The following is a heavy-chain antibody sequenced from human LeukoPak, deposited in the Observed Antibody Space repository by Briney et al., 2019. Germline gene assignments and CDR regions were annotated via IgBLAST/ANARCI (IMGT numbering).Heavy chain of an antibody. D-gene: IGHD3-10*01. J-gene: IGHJ4*02. CDR1: GGTFSSYA. Sequence: ASVKVSCKASGGTFSSYAISWVRQAPGQGLEWMGGIIPIFGTANYAQKFQGRVTITADKSTSTAYMELSSLRSEDTAVYYCARGPNVLLWFGDLFDLDYWGQGTLVTVSS. CDR3: ARGPNVLLWFGDLFDLDY. V-gene: IGHV1-69*06. CDR2: IIPIFGTA.